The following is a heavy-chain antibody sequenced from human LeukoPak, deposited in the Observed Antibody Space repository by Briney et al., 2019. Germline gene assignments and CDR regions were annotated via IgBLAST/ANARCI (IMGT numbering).Heavy chain of an antibody. Sequence: ALVKVSCKASGYTFTGYYMHWVRQAPGQGLEWMGWINPNSGDTHYAQKFQGRVTMTRDTSISTAYMELSGLRSDDTAVYYCARESYCSSPSCSHDYWGQGTLVTVSS. J-gene: IGHJ4*02. CDR2: INPNSGDT. CDR3: ARESYCSSPSCSHDY. V-gene: IGHV1-2*02. D-gene: IGHD2-2*01. CDR1: GYTFTGYY.